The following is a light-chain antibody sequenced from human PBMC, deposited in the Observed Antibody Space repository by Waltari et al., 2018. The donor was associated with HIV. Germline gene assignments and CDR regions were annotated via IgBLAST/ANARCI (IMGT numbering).Light chain of an antibody. J-gene: IGLJ2*01. Sequence: QSVLTQPPSASGTPGQRVTISCSGSNSNIGSNTVNWYQQLPGTAPILLIYSNKQRPSGVPDRCSGSKSGTSASLAISGLQSEDEADYYCAAWDDSLNGVVFGGGTKLTVL. CDR2: SNK. CDR1: NSNIGSNT. CDR3: AAWDDSLNGVV. V-gene: IGLV1-44*01.